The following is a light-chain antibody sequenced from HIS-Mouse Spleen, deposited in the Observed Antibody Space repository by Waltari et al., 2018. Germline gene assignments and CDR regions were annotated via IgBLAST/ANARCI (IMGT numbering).Light chain of an antibody. J-gene: IGLJ3*02. CDR3: CSYAGSSTWV. CDR2: EGS. CDR1: SSDVGSYNL. Sequence: QSALTQPASVSGSPGQSITISCTGTSSDVGSYNLVSWYQQHPGKAPNLMIFEGSKRPSGVSNRFSGSQSGNTASLTSSGLQAEDEADYYCCSYAGSSTWVFGGGTKLTVL. V-gene: IGLV2-23*01.